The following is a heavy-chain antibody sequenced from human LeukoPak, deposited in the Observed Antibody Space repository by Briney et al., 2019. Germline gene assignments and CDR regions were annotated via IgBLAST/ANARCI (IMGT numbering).Heavy chain of an antibody. CDR1: GSIFSNYR. Sequence: PGGSLRLSCAASGSIFSNYRMNWVRQAPGKGLEWVAKIKQDGTEESYVDSVKGRFTISRDNANNSLYLQMNSLRAEDTAVYYCARDPRYGDLDYWGQGTLVTVSS. J-gene: IGHJ4*02. CDR3: ARDPRYGDLDY. CDR2: IKQDGTEE. D-gene: IGHD4-17*01. V-gene: IGHV3-7*05.